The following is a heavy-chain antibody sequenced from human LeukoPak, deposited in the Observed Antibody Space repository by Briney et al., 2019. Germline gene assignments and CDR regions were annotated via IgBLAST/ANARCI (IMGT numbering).Heavy chain of an antibody. CDR1: GFTFSSYG. D-gene: IGHD3-22*01. CDR2: IRYDGSNK. Sequence: GGSLRLSCAASGFTFSSYGMHWVRQAPGKGLEWVAFIRYDGSNKYYADSVKGRFTISRDNSKNTLYLQMNSLRAEDTAVYYCAKEISFYDSSALDYWGQGTLVTVSS. CDR3: AKEISFYDSSALDY. V-gene: IGHV3-30*02. J-gene: IGHJ4*02.